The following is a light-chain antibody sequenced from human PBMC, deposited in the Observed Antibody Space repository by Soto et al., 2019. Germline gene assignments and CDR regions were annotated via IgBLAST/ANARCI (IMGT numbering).Light chain of an antibody. CDR3: QQGYTTPRT. CDR1: QSIGSY. CDR2: AAS. J-gene: IGKJ2*01. V-gene: IGKV1-39*01. Sequence: DIQMTQSPSSLSASVGDRVTITCRASQSIGSYLNWYQHKPGRAPKVLIFAASSMQSEVPSRFSGSGSGAEFTLTISNLQPEDFATYYCQQGYTTPRTFGQGTRLEIK.